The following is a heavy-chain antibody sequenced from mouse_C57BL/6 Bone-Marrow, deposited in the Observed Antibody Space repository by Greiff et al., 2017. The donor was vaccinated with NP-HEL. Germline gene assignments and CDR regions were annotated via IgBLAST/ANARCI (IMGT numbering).Heavy chain of an antibody. CDR2: IDPSDSYT. V-gene: IGHV1-69*01. CDR3: ARDSSGYVPFDY. Sequence: VQLQQSGAELVMPGASVELSCKASGYTFTSYWMHWVKQRPGQGLEWIGEIDPSDSYTNYNQKFKGKSTLTVDKSSSTAYMQLSSLTSEDSAVYYCARDSSGYVPFDYWGQGTTLTVSS. J-gene: IGHJ2*01. CDR1: GYTFTSYW. D-gene: IGHD3-2*02.